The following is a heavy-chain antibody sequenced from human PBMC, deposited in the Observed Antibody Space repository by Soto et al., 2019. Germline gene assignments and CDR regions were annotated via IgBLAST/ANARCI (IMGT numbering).Heavy chain of an antibody. CDR3: AKAFGPLDS. V-gene: IGHV3-23*01. CDR2: ISGSGGST. CDR1: GFKFGEYV. J-gene: IGHJ4*02. Sequence: PGVSLRFYCTASGFKFGEYVMHWVRQAPGKGLEWVSAISGSGGSTYYADSVKGRFTISRDNSRNTLYLQMNSLRAEDTAVYYCAKAFGPLDSWGQGTLVTVSS. D-gene: IGHD3-16*01.